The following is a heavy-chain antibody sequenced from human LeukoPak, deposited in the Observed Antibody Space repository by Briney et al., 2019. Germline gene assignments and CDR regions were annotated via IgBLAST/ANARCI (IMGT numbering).Heavy chain of an antibody. V-gene: IGHV3-74*01. CDR1: GFTFSSYW. D-gene: IGHD3-16*01. J-gene: IGHJ3*02. CDR2: INSGGSTT. Sequence: GGSLRLSCTASGFTFSSYWMHWVRQPPGKGLMWVSRINSGGSTTNYADSVKGRFTISRDNAKNTLYLQMNSLRAEDTAVYYCARGLSDAFDIWGQGTMVTVSS. CDR3: ARGLSDAFDI.